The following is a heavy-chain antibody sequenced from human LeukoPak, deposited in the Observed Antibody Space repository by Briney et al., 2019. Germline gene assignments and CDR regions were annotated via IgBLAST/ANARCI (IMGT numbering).Heavy chain of an antibody. CDR1: GGSFNTEG. V-gene: IGHV1-69*01. D-gene: IGHD3-10*01. J-gene: IGHJ5*02. CDR2: VIPIFGRA. CDR3: ARDRADYYGSGSYFRPQGGFDP. Sequence: SVKVSCNASGGSFNTEGTSWVRQAPGQGLEWMGGVIPIFGRANSAENFKGRLTITADESTSTVYMELNNLTSDDTAVYFCARDRADYYGSGSYFRPQGGFDPWGQGTLVTVSS.